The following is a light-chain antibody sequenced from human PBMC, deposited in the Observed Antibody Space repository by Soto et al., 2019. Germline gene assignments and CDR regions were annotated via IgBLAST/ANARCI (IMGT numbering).Light chain of an antibody. Sequence: QSALTQPASVSGSPGQSITISCTGTSSDVGTYNFVSWYRQHPVNAPILIIFDVSSRPSGISNRFSGSKSGNTASLTISGVQAEDEADYYCSSYANSDTVIFGGGTKVTVL. V-gene: IGLV2-14*01. CDR2: DVS. CDR3: SSYANSDTVI. J-gene: IGLJ2*01. CDR1: SSDVGTYNF.